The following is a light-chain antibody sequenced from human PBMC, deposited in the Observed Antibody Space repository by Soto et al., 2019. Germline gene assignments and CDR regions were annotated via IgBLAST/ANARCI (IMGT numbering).Light chain of an antibody. CDR3: KQYGSSPYT. J-gene: IGKJ2*01. Sequence: EIGLTQSPGTLSLSPGERATLSCRASQSVSSSYLAWYQQKPGQAPRLLIYGASSRATGIPDRFSGSGSGKDFTLTISRLEPEDFAVYYCKQYGSSPYTFGQGTKLEIK. CDR1: QSVSSSY. CDR2: GAS. V-gene: IGKV3-20*01.